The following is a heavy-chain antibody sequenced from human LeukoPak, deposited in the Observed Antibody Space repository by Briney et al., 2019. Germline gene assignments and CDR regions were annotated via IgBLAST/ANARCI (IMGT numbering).Heavy chain of an antibody. CDR1: GFTFSSYW. D-gene: IGHD3-22*01. Sequence: GGSLRLSCVVSGFTFSSYWMSWVRQAPGKGLEWVANIKQDGTEKYYVDSVKGRFTISRDNAKKSLYLQMNSLRAEGTAVYYCAREVVITKDWFDPWGQGAQVTVSS. CDR2: IKQDGTEK. J-gene: IGHJ5*02. CDR3: AREVVITKDWFDP. V-gene: IGHV3-7*03.